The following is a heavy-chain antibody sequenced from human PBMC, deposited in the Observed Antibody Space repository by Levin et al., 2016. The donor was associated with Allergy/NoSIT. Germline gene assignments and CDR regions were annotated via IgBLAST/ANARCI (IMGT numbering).Heavy chain of an antibody. Sequence: GGSLRLSCAASGFTFSSYAMHWVRQAPGKGLEWVAVISYDGSNKYYADSVKGRFTISRDNSKNTLYLQMNSLRAEDTAVYYCARDILASDYGDYWRYYYGMDVWGQGTTVTVSS. CDR3: ARDILASDYGDYWRYYYGMDV. CDR2: ISYDGSNK. D-gene: IGHD4-17*01. CDR1: GFTFSSYA. V-gene: IGHV3-30-3*01. J-gene: IGHJ6*02.